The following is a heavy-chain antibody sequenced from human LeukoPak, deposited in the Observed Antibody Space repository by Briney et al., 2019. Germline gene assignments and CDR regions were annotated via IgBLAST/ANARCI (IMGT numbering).Heavy chain of an antibody. D-gene: IGHD5-24*01. Sequence: SETLSLTCTVSGGSINNGGYYWSWIRQHPGNGLEWIGYIYYSGSSYYNPSLRSRVTISVDTSKNHFSLKLSSVTAADTAVYYCARNRDGYNSFDYWGQGTLVTVSS. J-gene: IGHJ4*02. CDR1: GGSINNGGYY. CDR2: IYYSGSS. CDR3: ARNRDGYNSFDY. V-gene: IGHV4-31*03.